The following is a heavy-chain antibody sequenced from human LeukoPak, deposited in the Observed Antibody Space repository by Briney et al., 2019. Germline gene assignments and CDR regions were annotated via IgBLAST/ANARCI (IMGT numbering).Heavy chain of an antibody. D-gene: IGHD3-10*01. CDR3: ARVGDYYGSGSYFDY. CDR2: IKQDGSEK. J-gene: IGHJ4*02. Sequence: GGSLRLSCAASGFTFSSYWMSWVRQAPGKGLEWVANIKQDGSEKYYVDSVKGRFTISRDNAKSSLYLQMNSLRAEDTAVYYCARVGDYYGSGSYFDYWGQGTLVTVSS. CDR1: GFTFSSYW. V-gene: IGHV3-7*03.